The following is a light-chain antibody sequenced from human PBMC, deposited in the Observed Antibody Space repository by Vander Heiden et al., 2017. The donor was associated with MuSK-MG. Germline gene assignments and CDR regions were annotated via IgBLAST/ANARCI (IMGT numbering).Light chain of an antibody. J-gene: IGLJ3*02. CDR3: QSYDSSLSGWG. CDR2: GNS. V-gene: IGLV1-40*01. CDR1: SSNIGAGYD. Sequence: QSVLTQPPSVSGAPGQRVTISCTGSSSNIGAGYDVHWYQQLPGTAPKLLIYGNSNRPSGVPDRFSCSKSGTSASPAITGLQAEDEADYYCQSYDSSLSGWGFGGGTKLTVL.